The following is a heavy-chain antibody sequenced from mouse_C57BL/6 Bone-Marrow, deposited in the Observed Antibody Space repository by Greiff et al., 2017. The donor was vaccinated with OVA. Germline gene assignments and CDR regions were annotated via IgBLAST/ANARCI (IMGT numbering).Heavy chain of an antibody. V-gene: IGHV1-61*01. CDR3: ARWFGAMDY. J-gene: IGHJ4*01. D-gene: IGHD2-2*01. CDR2: IYPSDSET. Sequence: QVQLQQPGAELVRPGSSVKLSCKASGYTFTSYWMDWVKQRPGQGLEWIGNIYPSDSETHYNQKFKDKATLTVDKSSSTAYMQLSSLTSEDSAVYYCARWFGAMDYWGQGTSVTVPS. CDR1: GYTFTSYW.